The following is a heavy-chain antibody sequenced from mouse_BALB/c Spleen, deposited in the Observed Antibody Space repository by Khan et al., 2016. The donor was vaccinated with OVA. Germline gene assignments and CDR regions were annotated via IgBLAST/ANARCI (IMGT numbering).Heavy chain of an antibody. CDR2: IYPGDGDT. D-gene: IGHD1-3*01. Sequence: QMQLQQSGAELARPGASVKLSCKASGYTFTSYWMQWVKQRPGQGLEWIGAIYPGDGDTRYTQKFKGKATLTADKSSSTAYMQLSSLASEDSAVYYCAASGYYNRDKAMDYWGQGTTVTVSS. CDR3: AASGYYNRDKAMDY. CDR1: GYTFTSYW. V-gene: IGHV1-87*01. J-gene: IGHJ4*01.